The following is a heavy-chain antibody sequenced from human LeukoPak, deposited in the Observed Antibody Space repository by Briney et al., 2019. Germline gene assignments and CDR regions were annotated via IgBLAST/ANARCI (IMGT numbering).Heavy chain of an antibody. D-gene: IGHD5-12*01. CDR2: IIPIFGTA. V-gene: IGHV1-69*13. J-gene: IGHJ4*02. CDR3: ARGRIVAIYFDY. Sequence: ASVKVSCKASGGTFSSYAISWVRQAPGQGLEWMGGIIPIFGTANYAQKFQGRVTITADESTSTAYMELSSLRSEDTAVYYCARGRIVAIYFDYWGQGTLVTVSS. CDR1: GGTFSSYA.